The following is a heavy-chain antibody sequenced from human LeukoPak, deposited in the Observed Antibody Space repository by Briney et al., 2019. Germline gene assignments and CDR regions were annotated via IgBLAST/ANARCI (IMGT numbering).Heavy chain of an antibody. Sequence: QSSGTLSLTCAVSGGSISSYYWSWIRQPAGKGLEWIGRMYSGGNSNYNPSLKGRVTMSVDTSKNQFSLNLSSVTAADTAVYYCAREGSAARPLDYWDQGTLVTVSS. V-gene: IGHV4-4*07. J-gene: IGHJ4*02. CDR1: GGSISSYY. CDR2: MYSGGNS. CDR3: AREGSAARPLDY. D-gene: IGHD6-6*01.